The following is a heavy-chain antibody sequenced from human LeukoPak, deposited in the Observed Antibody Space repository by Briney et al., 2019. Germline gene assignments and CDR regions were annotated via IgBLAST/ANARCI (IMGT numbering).Heavy chain of an antibody. D-gene: IGHD3-9*01. J-gene: IGHJ4*02. V-gene: IGHV1-18*01. CDR2: ISAYNGNT. CDR3: FQAQDGIRDFDWLSLDF. CDR1: GYTFTSYG. Sequence: APMKVSCKASGYTFTSYGISWVRQAPGQGLEWMGWISAYNGNTNYAQKLQGRVTITADESTNTAYMELNSLTPDDTAVYYCFQAQDGIRDFDWLSLDFWGQGTLVTVSS.